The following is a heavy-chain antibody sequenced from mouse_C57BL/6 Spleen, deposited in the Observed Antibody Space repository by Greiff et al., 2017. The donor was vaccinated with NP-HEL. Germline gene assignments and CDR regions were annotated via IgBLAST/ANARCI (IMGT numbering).Heavy chain of an antibody. CDR2: IYPGDGDT. CDR1: GYAFSSSW. D-gene: IGHD2-4*01. J-gene: IGHJ2*01. CDR3: ARHDYAGIFDY. V-gene: IGHV1-82*01. Sequence: VQLQQSGPELVKPGASVKISCKASGYAFSSSWMNWVKQRPGKGLEWIGRIYPGDGDTNYNGKFKGKATLTADKSSSTAYMQLSSLTSEDSAVYFCARHDYAGIFDYWGQGTTLTVSS.